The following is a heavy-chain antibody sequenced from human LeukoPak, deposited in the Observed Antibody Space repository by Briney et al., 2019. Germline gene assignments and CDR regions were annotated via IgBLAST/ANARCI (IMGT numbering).Heavy chain of an antibody. CDR3: ARDSYGIEYFQH. CDR2: IYYSGST. CDR1: GGSISSYY. Sequence: SETLSLTCTVSGGSISSYYWSWIRQPPGKGLEWIGYIYYSGSTNYNPSLKSRATISVDTSKNQFSLKLSSVTAADTAVYYCARDSYGIEYFQHWGQGTLVTVSS. J-gene: IGHJ1*01. V-gene: IGHV4-59*01. D-gene: IGHD1-14*01.